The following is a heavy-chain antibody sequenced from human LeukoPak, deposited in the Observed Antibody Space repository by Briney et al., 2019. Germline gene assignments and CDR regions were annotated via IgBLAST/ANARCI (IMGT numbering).Heavy chain of an antibody. J-gene: IGHJ4*02. CDR1: GGSISSYY. V-gene: IGHV4-59*01. D-gene: IGHD3-22*01. CDR3: ARTYYDSSGYYYYFDY. Sequence: SETLSLTCTVSGGSISSYYWSWIRQPPGKGLEWIGYIYYSGSTNYNPSLKSRVTISVDTSKNQFSLKLSSVTAADTVVYYCARTYYDSSGYYYYFDYWGKGTLVTVSS. CDR2: IYYSGST.